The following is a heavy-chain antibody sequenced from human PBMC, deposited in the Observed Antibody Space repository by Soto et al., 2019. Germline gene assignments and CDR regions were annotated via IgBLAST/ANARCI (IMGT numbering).Heavy chain of an antibody. D-gene: IGHD3-16*01. J-gene: IGHJ5*02. CDR3: AKDVSSRWWFDP. CDR2: MQHTGNT. Sequence: ASETLSLTCAVSGASIRSYHWSWIRQPAGKGLEWIGRMQHTGNTNYNPSLKSRVTMSVDTSKNQISLKMTSVTAADTAVYFCAKDVSSRWWFDPWGQGILVTVSS. V-gene: IGHV4-4*07. CDR1: GASIRSYH.